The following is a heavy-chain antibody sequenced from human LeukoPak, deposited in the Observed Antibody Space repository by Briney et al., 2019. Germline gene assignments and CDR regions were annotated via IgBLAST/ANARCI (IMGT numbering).Heavy chain of an antibody. D-gene: IGHD3-16*02. CDR3: ARDQEGYIWGSYRPYYFDY. CDR2: ISSSSSYI. J-gene: IGHJ4*02. V-gene: IGHV3-21*01. Sequence: GGSLRLSCAASGFTFSSYSMNWVRQAPGKGLEWVSSISSSSSYIYYADSVKGRFTISRDNAKNSQYLQMNSLRAEDTAVYYCARDQEGYIWGSYRPYYFDYWGQGTLVTVSS. CDR1: GFTFSSYS.